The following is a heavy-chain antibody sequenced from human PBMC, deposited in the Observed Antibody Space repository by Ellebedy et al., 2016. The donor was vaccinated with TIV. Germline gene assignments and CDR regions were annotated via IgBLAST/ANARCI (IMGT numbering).Heavy chain of an antibody. CDR3: SRNRDFGDYGEGFDF. J-gene: IGHJ4*02. CDR1: GGSIDSRGYY. CDR2: IYYTGST. V-gene: IGHV4-31*03. Sequence: MPSETLSLTCSVSGGSIDSRGYYWSWIRQHPVKGLEWIGYIYYTGSTYYNPSLKSRLTIPIDTSKNNFSLRLRSVTAADTAVYFCSRNRDFGDYGEGFDFWGQGTLVTVSS. D-gene: IGHD4-17*01.